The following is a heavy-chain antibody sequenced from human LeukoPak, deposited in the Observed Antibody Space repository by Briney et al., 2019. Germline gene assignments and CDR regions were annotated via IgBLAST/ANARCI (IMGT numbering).Heavy chain of an antibody. V-gene: IGHV4-39*07. D-gene: IGHD5-12*01. CDR2: IFNSGST. CDR3: ARDRHKLVDIVAGILDY. CDR1: GGSISSSNYY. J-gene: IGHJ4*02. Sequence: PSETLSLTCTVSGGSISSSNYYWGWIRQPPGEGLEWIGYIFNSGSTYYNPSLKSRVTILVDTSKNQFSLKLSSVTAADTAVYYCARDRHKLVDIVAGILDYWGQGTLVTVSS.